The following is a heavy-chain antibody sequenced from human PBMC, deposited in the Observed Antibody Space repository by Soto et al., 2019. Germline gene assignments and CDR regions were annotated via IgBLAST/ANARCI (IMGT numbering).Heavy chain of an antibody. Sequence: QVQLVQSEAELKKPGASVKVSCKASGYTFSNHGICWVRQAPGQGLEWLGWISGYNGKTNYAQKFQGRITVTTDTSTSTAYMEVRSLPSDDTAVYYCARDGHWNDLDYWGQVTLVTVSS. CDR2: ISGYNGKT. CDR1: GYTFSNHG. D-gene: IGHD1-1*01. CDR3: ARDGHWNDLDY. J-gene: IGHJ4*02. V-gene: IGHV1-18*01.